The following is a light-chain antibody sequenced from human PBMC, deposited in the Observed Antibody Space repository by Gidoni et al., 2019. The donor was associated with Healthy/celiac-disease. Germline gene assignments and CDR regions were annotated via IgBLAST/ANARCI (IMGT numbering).Light chain of an antibody. CDR3: SSYTSSSTRV. J-gene: IGLJ2*01. Sequence: QTALTQPAAAAGAPGQSITISCTGTSSDVGGYNYVPWSRQHPGKAPKLMIYDVSNRPSAVSNRFSGSKSGNAASLAISGLQAEGEADYYCSSYTSSSTRVFGGGTKLTVL. CDR2: DVS. CDR1: SSDVGGYNY. V-gene: IGLV2-14*01.